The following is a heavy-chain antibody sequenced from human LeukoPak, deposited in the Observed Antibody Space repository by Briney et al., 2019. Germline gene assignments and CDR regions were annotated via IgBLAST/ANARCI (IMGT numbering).Heavy chain of an antibody. CDR2: ISGSGGST. CDR3: AKLPYDFWSGYSDHFDY. Sequence: LSLTCTVSGGSISSYYWSWIRQPPGKGLEWVSAISGSGGSTYYADSVKGRFTNSRDNSKNTLYLQMNSLRAEDTAVYYCAKLPYDFWSGYSDHFDYWGQGTLVTVSS. V-gene: IGHV3-23*01. J-gene: IGHJ4*02. CDR1: GGSISSYY. D-gene: IGHD3-3*01.